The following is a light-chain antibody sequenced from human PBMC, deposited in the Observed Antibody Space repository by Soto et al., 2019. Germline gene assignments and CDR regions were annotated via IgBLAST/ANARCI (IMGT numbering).Light chain of an antibody. CDR1: QGISSY. Sequence: ASRMTQSPSSLSASTGDRVTITCRASQGISSYLAWYQQKPGKAPKLLIYAASTLQSGVPSRFSGSGSGTDFTLTISCLQSEDFATYYCQQYYSYLRTFGQGTKV. J-gene: IGKJ1*01. V-gene: IGKV1-8*01. CDR3: QQYYSYLRT. CDR2: AAS.